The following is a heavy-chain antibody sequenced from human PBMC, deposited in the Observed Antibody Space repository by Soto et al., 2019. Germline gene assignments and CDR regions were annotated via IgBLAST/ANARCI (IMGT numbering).Heavy chain of an antibody. Sequence: SETLSLTCTVSGGSISSYYWSWIRQPPGKGLEWIGYIYYSGSTNYNPSLKSRVTISVDTSKNQFSLKLSSVTAADTAVYYCARVGGEGYNWNSPWFDPWGQGTLVTVSS. D-gene: IGHD1-7*01. V-gene: IGHV4-59*01. J-gene: IGHJ5*02. CDR1: GGSISSYY. CDR2: IYYSGST. CDR3: ARVGGEGYNWNSPWFDP.